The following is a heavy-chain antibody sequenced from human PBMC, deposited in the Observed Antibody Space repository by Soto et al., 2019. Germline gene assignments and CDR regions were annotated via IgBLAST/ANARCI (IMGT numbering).Heavy chain of an antibody. CDR1: EGTFTSYV. D-gene: IGHD1-20*01. V-gene: IGHV1-69*01. CDR2: MIPIFGTA. Sequence: QVQLVQSGAEVKKPGSSVKVSCKASEGTFTSYVITWVRQAPGKGLEWMGGMIPIFGTANYAQKFQGRVTITADESTSTVYMDLSSLRSEYTAVYYCAREHNTPDYFYRMDVFGQWTTVTASS. CDR3: AREHNTPDYFYRMDV. J-gene: IGHJ6*02.